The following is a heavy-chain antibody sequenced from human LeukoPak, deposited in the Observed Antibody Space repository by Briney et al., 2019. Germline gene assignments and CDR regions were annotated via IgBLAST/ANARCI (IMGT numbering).Heavy chain of an antibody. J-gene: IGHJ4*02. Sequence: ASVKVSCKASGYTFTSYGISWVRQAPGQGLEWMGWISAYNGNTNYAQKLQGRVTMTTDTSTSTAYMELRSLRSDDTAVYYCARINFDWLLTYFDYWGPGTLVTVSS. CDR2: ISAYNGNT. V-gene: IGHV1-18*04. CDR3: ARINFDWLLTYFDY. CDR1: GYTFTSYG. D-gene: IGHD3-9*01.